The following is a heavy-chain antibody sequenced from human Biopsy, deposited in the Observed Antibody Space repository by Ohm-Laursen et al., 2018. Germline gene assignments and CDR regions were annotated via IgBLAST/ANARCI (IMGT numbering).Heavy chain of an antibody. D-gene: IGHD2-15*01. CDR3: ARAYSRGDY. CDR2: IKQDGSEK. Sequence: SLRLSCAASGFTFSGFSMNWVRQAPGKGLEWVANIKQDGSEKNYVDSVKGRFTISRDNVKNSLLLQMNRLRVEDTAVYYCARAYSRGDYWGQGTLVTVSS. J-gene: IGHJ4*02. CDR1: GFTFSGFS. V-gene: IGHV3-7*01.